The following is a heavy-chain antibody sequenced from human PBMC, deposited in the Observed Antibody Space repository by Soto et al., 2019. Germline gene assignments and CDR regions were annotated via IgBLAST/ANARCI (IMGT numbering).Heavy chain of an antibody. Sequence: EVQLVESGGGLVQPGGSLRLSCAASGFTFSGYWMTWVRQAPGKGLEGVANISPDGSEEYYVDSVKGRFTISRDNAKNSVXXXXXXXXXXXXXXXXXXXDLNHDTGPWGQGTQVTVXS. J-gene: IGHJ5*02. D-gene: IGHD2-8*02. CDR1: GFTFSGYW. V-gene: IGHV3-7*02. CDR2: ISPDGSEE. CDR3: XXDLNHDTGP.